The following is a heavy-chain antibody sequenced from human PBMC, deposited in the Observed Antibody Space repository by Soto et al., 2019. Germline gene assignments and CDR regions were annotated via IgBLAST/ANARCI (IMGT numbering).Heavy chain of an antibody. D-gene: IGHD3-3*01. CDR2: ISSSSYI. Sequence: GGSLRLSCAASGLTFSSYSMNWVRQAPGKGLEWVSSISSSSYIYYADSVKGRFTISRDNAKHSLYLQMNSLRAEDTAVYYCARGLYDFWSGYLGGLFSWGQGTRVTVSS. CDR1: GLTFSSYS. CDR3: ARGLYDFWSGYLGGLFS. V-gene: IGHV3-21*01. J-gene: IGHJ5*02.